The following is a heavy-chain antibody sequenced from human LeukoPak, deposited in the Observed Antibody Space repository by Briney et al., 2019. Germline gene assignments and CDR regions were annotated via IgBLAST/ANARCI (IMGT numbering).Heavy chain of an antibody. CDR1: GFTFSSYG. V-gene: IGHV3-30*18. Sequence: GGSLRLSCAASGFTFSSYGMHWVRQAPGKGLEWVAVISYDGSNKYYADSVKGRFTISRDNSKNTLYLQMNSLRAEDTAAYYCAKDRLGATDWYFDLWGRGTLVTVSS. D-gene: IGHD1-26*01. J-gene: IGHJ2*01. CDR2: ISYDGSNK. CDR3: AKDRLGATDWYFDL.